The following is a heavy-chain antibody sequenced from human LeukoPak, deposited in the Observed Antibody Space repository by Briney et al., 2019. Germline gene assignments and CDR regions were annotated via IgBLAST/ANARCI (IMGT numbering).Heavy chain of an antibody. D-gene: IGHD3-22*01. Sequence: PGGSLRLSCAASGFTFSDYYMSWIRQAPGKGLEWVSYISSSGSTIYYADSVKGRFTISRDNSKNTLYLQMNSLRAEDTAVYYCARDFLRRYYDPPVWGQGTTVTVSS. V-gene: IGHV3-11*01. CDR1: GFTFSDYY. J-gene: IGHJ6*02. CDR3: ARDFLRRYYDPPV. CDR2: ISSSGSTI.